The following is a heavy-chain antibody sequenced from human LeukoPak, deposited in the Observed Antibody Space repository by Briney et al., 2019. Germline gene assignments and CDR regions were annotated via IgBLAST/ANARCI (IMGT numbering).Heavy chain of an antibody. J-gene: IGHJ4*02. CDR1: GFTFDDYA. V-gene: IGHV3-9*01. CDR2: ISWNSGSI. Sequence: GGSLRLSCAPSGFTFDDYAMRWVREAPGKDLEWVSGISWNSGSIGYADSVKGRFTISRDNAKNSLYLQMNSLRAEDTALYYCAKGYYGSGSSPFDYWGQGTLVTVSS. D-gene: IGHD3-10*01. CDR3: AKGYYGSGSSPFDY.